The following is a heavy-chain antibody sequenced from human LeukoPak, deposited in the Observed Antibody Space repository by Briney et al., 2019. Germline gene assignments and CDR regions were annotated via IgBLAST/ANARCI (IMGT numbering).Heavy chain of an antibody. J-gene: IGHJ4*02. V-gene: IGHV4-59*01. CDR2: IYYSGST. D-gene: IGHD3-22*01. CDR3: ARDRYYYDSSGYYVFDY. CDR1: GGSISSDY. Sequence: KTSETLSLTCTVSGGSISSDYWSWIRQPPGKGLDWIGYIYYSGSTSYNPSLKSRVTISVDTSKNQFSLKLSSVTAADTAVYYCARDRYYYDSSGYYVFDYWGQGTLVTVSS.